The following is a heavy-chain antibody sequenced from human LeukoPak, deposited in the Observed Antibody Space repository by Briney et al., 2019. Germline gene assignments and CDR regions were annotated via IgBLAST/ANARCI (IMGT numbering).Heavy chain of an antibody. CDR2: INPSGGST. J-gene: IGHJ3*02. CDR1: GYTFTSYD. Sequence: ASVKVSCKASGYTFTSYDINWVRQATGQGLEWMGIINPSGGSTSYAQKFQGRVTMTRDTSTSTVYMELSSLRSEDTAVYYCARDGTSHRHDAFDIWGQGTMVTVSS. D-gene: IGHD2-2*01. CDR3: ARDGTSHRHDAFDI. V-gene: IGHV1-46*01.